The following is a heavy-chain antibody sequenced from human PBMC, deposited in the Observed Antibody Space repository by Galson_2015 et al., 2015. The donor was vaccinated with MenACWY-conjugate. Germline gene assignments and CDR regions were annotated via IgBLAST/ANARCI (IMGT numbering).Heavy chain of an antibody. CDR2: ISYDGSTI. CDR3: AKIGYYYDDTSSGCMFDF. CDR1: GFTFSNYA. V-gene: IGHV3-30*18. D-gene: IGHD3-22*01. Sequence: SLRLSCAASGFTFSNYAMHWVRQPPGKGLEWVSDISYDGSTIYYADSLKGRFTISRDNSKNTLYLQMNSLRAEDTAVYYCAKIGYYYDDTSSGCMFDFWGQGTLVTVSS. J-gene: IGHJ4*02.